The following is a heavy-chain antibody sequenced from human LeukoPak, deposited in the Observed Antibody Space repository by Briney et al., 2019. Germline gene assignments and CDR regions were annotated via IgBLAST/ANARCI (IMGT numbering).Heavy chain of an antibody. CDR1: GFTFSDHY. CDR2: ISSSGSTI. Sequence: PGGSLRLSCAASGFTFSDHYMSWIRQAPGKGLEWVSYISSSGSTIYYADSMKGRFTISRDNAKNSLYLQMNSLRAEDTAAYYCARPYCSSTSCPTGYWGQGTLVTVSS. V-gene: IGHV3-11*04. D-gene: IGHD2-2*01. CDR3: ARPYCSSTSCPTGY. J-gene: IGHJ4*02.